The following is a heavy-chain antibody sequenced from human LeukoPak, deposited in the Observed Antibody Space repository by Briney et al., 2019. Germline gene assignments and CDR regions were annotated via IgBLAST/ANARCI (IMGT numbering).Heavy chain of an antibody. Sequence: PGGSLRLSCAASGFTFSSYWMHWVRQAPGKGLVWVSRINSDGRSTSYADSVKGRFTISRDNSKNTVYLQMNSLRAEDTAVYYCAKDGPYYDFWSGSFDYWGQGTLVTVSS. V-gene: IGHV3-74*01. CDR2: INSDGRST. CDR1: GFTFSSYW. CDR3: AKDGPYYDFWSGSFDY. D-gene: IGHD3-3*01. J-gene: IGHJ4*02.